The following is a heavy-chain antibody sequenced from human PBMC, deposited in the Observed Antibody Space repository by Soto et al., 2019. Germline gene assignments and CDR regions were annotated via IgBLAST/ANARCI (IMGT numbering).Heavy chain of an antibody. CDR2: IYYSGCT. V-gene: IGHV4-30-4*01. Sequence: SETLSLTCTVSGGSISSGDYYWSWIRQPPGKGLGWIGYIYYSGCTYYNPSLKSRVTISVDTSKNQFSLKLSSVTAADTAVYYSARAPDIYGSSGYYCPPIAYFDYWGQGTLVTVSS. CDR3: ARAPDIYGSSGYYCPPIAYFDY. CDR1: GGSISSGDYY. D-gene: IGHD3-22*01. J-gene: IGHJ4*02.